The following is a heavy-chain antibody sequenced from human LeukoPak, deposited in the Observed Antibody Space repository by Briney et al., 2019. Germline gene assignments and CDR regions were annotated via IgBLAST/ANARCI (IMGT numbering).Heavy chain of an antibody. V-gene: IGHV3-21*06. CDR3: ARGLAYCGGDCQDAFDI. CDR2: ISFSSTHI. D-gene: IGHD2-21*02. Sequence: GGSLRLSCAASGFIFSNYGMSWVRQAPGKGLEWVSSISFSSTHIYYADSIQGRFTISRDNAENSLYLQMNSLRAGDTAVYYCARGLAYCGGDCQDAFDIWGQGTMVTVSS. J-gene: IGHJ3*02. CDR1: GFIFSNYG.